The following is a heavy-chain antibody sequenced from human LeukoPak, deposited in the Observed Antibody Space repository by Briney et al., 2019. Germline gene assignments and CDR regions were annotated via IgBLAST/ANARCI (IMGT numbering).Heavy chain of an antibody. J-gene: IGHJ4*02. CDR2: ISSSSSYI. D-gene: IGHD2-15*01. Sequence: GASVKVSCKASGYTFSSYTMNWVRQAPGKGLEWVSSISSSSSYIYYADSVKGRFTISRDNAKNSLYLQMNSLRAEDTAVYYCARVGSGFPDYWGQGTLVTVSS. CDR3: ARVGSGFPDY. V-gene: IGHV3-21*01. CDR1: GYTFSSYT.